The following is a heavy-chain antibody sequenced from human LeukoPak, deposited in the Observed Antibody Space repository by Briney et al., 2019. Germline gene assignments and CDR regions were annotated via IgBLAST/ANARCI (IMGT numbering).Heavy chain of an antibody. Sequence: GGSLRLSCAASGFTFSIYAMGWVRQAPGEGLEWVSIISGSGGSASYADSVKGRFTISRDNSKNTLYLQMSNLRAEDTAVYFCARGGGLDVWGQGATVTVSS. J-gene: IGHJ6*02. CDR3: ARGGGLDV. V-gene: IGHV3-23*01. D-gene: IGHD3-16*01. CDR1: GFTFSIYA. CDR2: ISGSGGSA.